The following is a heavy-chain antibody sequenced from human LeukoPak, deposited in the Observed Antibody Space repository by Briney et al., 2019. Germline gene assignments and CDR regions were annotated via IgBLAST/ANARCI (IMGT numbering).Heavy chain of an antibody. CDR3: ARDFAYNTFDY. J-gene: IGHJ4*02. D-gene: IGHD1-14*01. CDR1: GLTFSNYA. CDR2: IKEDGSQK. Sequence: RSGGSLRLSCAVSGLTFSNYAMTWVPQAPGKGLEWVANIKEDGSQKNYVDSVKGRFTISRDNTKNSLYLQLSSLRAEDTAVYYCARDFAYNTFDYWGQGTLVTVSS. V-gene: IGHV3-7*01.